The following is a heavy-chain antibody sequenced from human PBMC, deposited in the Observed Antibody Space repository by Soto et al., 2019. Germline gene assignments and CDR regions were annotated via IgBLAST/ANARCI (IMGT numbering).Heavy chain of an antibody. CDR1: GGSINSSSYF. V-gene: IGHV4-39*01. CDR3: ARHYSSGSRNWFDP. CDR2: IYYSGST. Sequence: SETLSLTCSVSGGSINSSSYFWGWVRQPPGKGLEWIGSIYYSGSTYYNPSLRSRVTISVDTSKNQFSLKLSSVTATDTAVFYCARHYSSGSRNWFDPWGQGTLVTVSS. D-gene: IGHD6-19*01. J-gene: IGHJ5*02.